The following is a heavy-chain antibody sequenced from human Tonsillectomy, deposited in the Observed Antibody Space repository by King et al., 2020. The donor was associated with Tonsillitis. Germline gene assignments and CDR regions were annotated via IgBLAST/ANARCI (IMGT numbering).Heavy chain of an antibody. V-gene: IGHV4-31*03. CDR3: GRYEGGVFDP. J-gene: IGHJ5*02. CDR1: GGSISGGDYY. CDR2: MFYSGNT. D-gene: IGHD2-15*01. Sequence: VQLQESGPGLVKPSQTLSLTCTVSGGSISGGDYYWSWSRQHPGKCLEGVGYMFYSGNTHFNPSLKSRLTISVDTSKSQFSLKLSSLTAADTAVYYCGRYEGGVFDPWGQGTLVTVSS.